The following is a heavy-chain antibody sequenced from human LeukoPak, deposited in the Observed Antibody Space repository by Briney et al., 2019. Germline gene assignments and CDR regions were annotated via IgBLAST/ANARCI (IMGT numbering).Heavy chain of an antibody. CDR3: ARDLAIAAAGTPPFDY. CDR1: GFTVTSNY. CDR2: TYSGGFT. Sequence: GGSLRLSCAASGFTVTSNYMSWVRQAPGKGLEWVSVTYSGGFTYYADSVKGRFAISRDNSKNTPYFQMNSLRAEDTAVYYCARDLAIAAAGTPPFDYWGQGTLVTVSS. D-gene: IGHD6-13*01. J-gene: IGHJ4*02. V-gene: IGHV3-66*01.